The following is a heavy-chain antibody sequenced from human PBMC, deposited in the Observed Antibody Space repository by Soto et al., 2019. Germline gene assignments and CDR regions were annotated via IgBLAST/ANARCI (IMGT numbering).Heavy chain of an antibody. V-gene: IGHV2-5*02. Sequence: QITLKESGPTLVKPTQTLTLTCTFSGFSLSTSGVNVGWIRQPPGKALEWLALIYWDDGKRYSPSLKSRLTITKDTSKNQVVLTLTNMDPVDTDTYYCAHNSTNRPYGDYTFDYWGQGPLVTASS. CDR2: IYWDDGK. J-gene: IGHJ4*02. D-gene: IGHD4-17*01. CDR3: AHNSTNRPYGDYTFDY. CDR1: GFSLSTSGVN.